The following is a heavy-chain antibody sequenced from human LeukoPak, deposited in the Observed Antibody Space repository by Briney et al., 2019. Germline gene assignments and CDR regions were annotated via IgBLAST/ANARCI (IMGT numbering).Heavy chain of an antibody. CDR3: ASLGDSVGATNLASDY. J-gene: IGHJ4*02. Sequence: ASVKVSCKASGYTFTGYYMHWVRQAPGQGLEWMGWINPNSGGTNYAQKFQGRVTMTRDTSISTAYMELSRLRSDDTAVYYCASLGDSVGATNLASDYWGQGTLVTVSS. CDR1: GYTFTGYY. V-gene: IGHV1-2*02. D-gene: IGHD1-26*01. CDR2: INPNSGGT.